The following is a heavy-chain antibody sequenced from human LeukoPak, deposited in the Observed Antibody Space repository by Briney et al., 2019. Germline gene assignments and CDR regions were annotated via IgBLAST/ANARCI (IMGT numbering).Heavy chain of an antibody. V-gene: IGHV3-11*04. CDR3: ASPTTVVTHDAFDI. D-gene: IGHD4-23*01. J-gene: IGHJ3*02. Sequence: GGSLRLSCAASGFSFSDYYMSWIRQAPGKGLEWVSYISESGYTIYYADSVKGRFTISRDNAKNSLYLQMNSLRAEDTAVYYCASPTTVVTHDAFDIWGQGTMVTVSS. CDR2: ISESGYTI. CDR1: GFSFSDYY.